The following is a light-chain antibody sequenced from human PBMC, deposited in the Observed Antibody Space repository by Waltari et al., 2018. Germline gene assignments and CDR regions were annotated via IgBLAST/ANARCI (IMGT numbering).Light chain of an antibody. CDR2: DDS. J-gene: IGLJ3*02. CDR3: GAWDSSLTAGV. CDR1: ASNVEHNF. Sequence: QSVLTQPPSVSAAPGQMVAISCSGGASNVEHNFVSWYQQLPGTAPKLLIYDDSRRPSGIPDRFSGSKSGTSATLAITGLQTGDEADYYRGAWDSSLTAGVFGEGTKLTVL. V-gene: IGLV1-51*01.